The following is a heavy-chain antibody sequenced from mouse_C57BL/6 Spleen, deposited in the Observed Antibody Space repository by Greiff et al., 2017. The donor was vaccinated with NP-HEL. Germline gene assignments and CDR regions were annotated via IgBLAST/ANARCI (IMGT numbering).Heavy chain of an antibody. J-gene: IGHJ3*01. CDR3: AKNYYGSSPFAY. CDR1: GYAFSSSW. CDR2: IYPGDGDT. V-gene: IGHV1-82*01. D-gene: IGHD1-1*01. Sequence: VQLQESGPELVKPGASVKISCKASGYAFSSSWMNWVKQRPGKGLEWIGRIYPGDGDTNYNGKFKGKATLTADKSYSTAYMQLSSLTSDDSAVYFCAKNYYGSSPFAYWGQGTLVTVSA.